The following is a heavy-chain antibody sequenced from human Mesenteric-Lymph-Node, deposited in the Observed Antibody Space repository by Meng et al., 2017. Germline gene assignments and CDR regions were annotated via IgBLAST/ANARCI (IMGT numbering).Heavy chain of an antibody. V-gene: IGHV3-11*04. J-gene: IGHJ3*02. D-gene: IGHD3-10*01. Sequence: GGSLRLSCAASGFTFSDYQMSWIRQAPGKGLEWLSYISNSGSTIYYADSVKGRFTICRDNAKNSLYLQMNSLRAEDTAVYYCARDIHTMVIFDAFDIWGQGTMVTVSS. CDR2: ISNSGSTI. CDR1: GFTFSDYQ. CDR3: ARDIHTMVIFDAFDI.